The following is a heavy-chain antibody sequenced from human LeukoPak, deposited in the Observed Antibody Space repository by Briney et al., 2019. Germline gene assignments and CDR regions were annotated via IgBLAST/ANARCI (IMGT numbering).Heavy chain of an antibody. V-gene: IGHV3-23*01. CDR1: GLSFSNYA. CDR3: AKSSYYDASGYYREYYFDP. D-gene: IGHD3-22*01. Sequence: GGSLRLSCVPSGLSFSNYAMSWVRQAPGKGLEWVSSISGSGGSTHYVDSVKGRFTISRDKPKTTLYLQMNSLRAEDTAVYYCAKSSYYDASGYYREYYFDPWGQGTLVTVSS. J-gene: IGHJ4*02. CDR2: ISGSGGST.